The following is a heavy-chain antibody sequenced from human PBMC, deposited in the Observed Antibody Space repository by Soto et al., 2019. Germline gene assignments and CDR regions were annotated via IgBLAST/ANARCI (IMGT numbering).Heavy chain of an antibody. V-gene: IGHV4-34*01. CDR3: ARGRTTVTRFDY. Sequence: QVQLQQWGAGLLKPSETLSLTCAVYGGSFSGYYWSWIRQPPGKGLEWIGEIKHSGSTNYNPSLKSRVTISVDTSKNQFSLKLSSVTAADTAVYYCARGRTTVTRFDYWGQGTLVTVSS. CDR1: GGSFSGYY. J-gene: IGHJ4*02. D-gene: IGHD4-17*01. CDR2: IKHSGST.